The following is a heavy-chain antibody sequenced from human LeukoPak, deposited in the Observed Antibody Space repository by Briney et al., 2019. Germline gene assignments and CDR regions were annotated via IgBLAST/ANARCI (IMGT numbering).Heavy chain of an antibody. Sequence: PGGSLRLSCAASGFTFSSYTMKWVRQAPGKGLQWVSSISSGGSYVYYADSMKGRFTISRDDAKNSLYLQMNSLRADDTAVYYCARLSPIVVAPGALDIWGQGTMVTVSS. D-gene: IGHD2-15*01. CDR1: GFTFSSYT. J-gene: IGHJ3*02. CDR2: ISSGGSYV. V-gene: IGHV3-21*01. CDR3: ARLSPIVVAPGALDI.